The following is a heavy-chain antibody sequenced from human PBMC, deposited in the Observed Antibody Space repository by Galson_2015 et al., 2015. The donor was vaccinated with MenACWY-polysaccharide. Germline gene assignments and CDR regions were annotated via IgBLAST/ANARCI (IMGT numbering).Heavy chain of an antibody. J-gene: IGHJ2*01. D-gene: IGHD7-27*01. CDR1: NGSITSYY. CDR2: IHASGST. CDR3: ARRSLGNWYFDL. Sequence: LSLTCTVSNGSITSYYWSWIRRPAGKRLEWIGRIHASGSTTYNPSFNSRVAMSVDMSRNQFSLRLTSVTAADTAVYHCARRSLGNWYFDLWGRGTLVTVSS. V-gene: IGHV4-4*07.